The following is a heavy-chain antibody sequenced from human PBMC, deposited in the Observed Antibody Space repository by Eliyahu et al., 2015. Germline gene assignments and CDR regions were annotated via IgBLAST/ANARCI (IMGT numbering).Heavy chain of an antibody. D-gene: IGHD2-15*01. CDR3: ATLGFCSGGTCYSDN. CDR2: IVSILGTA. Sequence: ASGGTFITDTFSWVRQAPGQGLEWMGGIVSILGTANYAQKFQGRVTITADESTSTAYMELTRLRSEDTAVYYCATLGFCSGGTCYSDNWGRGTLVTVSS. CDR1: GGTFITDT. J-gene: IGHJ4*02. V-gene: IGHV1-69*16.